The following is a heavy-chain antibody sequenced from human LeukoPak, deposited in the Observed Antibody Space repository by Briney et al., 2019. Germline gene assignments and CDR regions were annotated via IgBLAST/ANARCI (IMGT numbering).Heavy chain of an antibody. CDR2: ISSSSSYI. D-gene: IGHD3-10*01. V-gene: IGHV3-21*01. J-gene: IGHJ6*02. CDR1: GFTFSSYS. Sequence: PGGSLRLSCAASGFTFSSYSMNWVRQAPGKGLEWVSSISSSSSYIYYADSVKGRFTISRDNAKNSLYLQMNSLSAEDTAVYYCARLWFDYGMDVWGQGTTVTVSS. CDR3: ARLWFDYGMDV.